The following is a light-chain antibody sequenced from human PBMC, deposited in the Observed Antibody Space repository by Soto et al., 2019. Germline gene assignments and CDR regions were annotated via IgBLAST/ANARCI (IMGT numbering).Light chain of an antibody. CDR1: SSNIGSNY. Sequence: QSVLTQPPSASGTPGQRVTISCGGSSSNIGSNYVFWYHQLPGTAPKLLIYANNQRSSGVPDRVSGSKSGTSASLAISGLGSEDEADYYCAVWDDSLSGWVLGGGTQLTVL. CDR3: AVWDDSLSGWV. V-gene: IGLV1-47*02. CDR2: ANN. J-gene: IGLJ3*02.